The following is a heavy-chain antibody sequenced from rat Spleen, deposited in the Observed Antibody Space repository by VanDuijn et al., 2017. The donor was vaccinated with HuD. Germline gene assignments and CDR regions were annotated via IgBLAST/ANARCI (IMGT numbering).Heavy chain of an antibody. CDR2: ISYDGSST. Sequence: EVQLVESGGGLVQPGRSMKLSCAASGFTFSNSYMAWVRQAPTKGLEWVATISYDGSSTYYRDSVKGRFTISRDNAKNTLFLQMDSLRSEDTATYYCTREADKPFHYFDYWGQGVMVTVSS. CDR1: GFTFSNSY. D-gene: IGHD1-6*01. J-gene: IGHJ2*01. V-gene: IGHV5-7*01. CDR3: TREADKPFHYFDY.